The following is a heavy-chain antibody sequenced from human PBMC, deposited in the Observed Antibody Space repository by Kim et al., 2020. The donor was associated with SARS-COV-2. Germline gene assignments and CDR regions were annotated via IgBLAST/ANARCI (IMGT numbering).Heavy chain of an antibody. J-gene: IGHJ5*02. Sequence: SETLSLTCAVYGGSFSGYYWSWIRQPPGKGLEWIGEINHSGSTNYNPSLKSRATISVDTSKNQFSLKLSSVTAADTAVYYCASSPRHLPWLYYGSGSYYHRGNWFDPWGQGTLVTVSS. D-gene: IGHD3-10*01. CDR1: GGSFSGYY. V-gene: IGHV4-34*01. CDR3: ASSPRHLPWLYYGSGSYYHRGNWFDP. CDR2: INHSGST.